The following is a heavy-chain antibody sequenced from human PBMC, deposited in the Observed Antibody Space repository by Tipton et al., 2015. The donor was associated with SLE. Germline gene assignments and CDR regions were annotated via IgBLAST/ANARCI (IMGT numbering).Heavy chain of an antibody. CDR3: ARDQIDLLVHGAFDI. J-gene: IGHJ3*02. Sequence: SLRLSCAASGFTFSSYWMHWVRQAPGKGLVWVSRINSDGSSTSYADSVKGRFTISRDNAKNSLYLQMNSLRAEDTAVYYCARDQIDLLVHGAFDIWGQGTMVTVSS. CDR1: GFTFSSYW. D-gene: IGHD6-13*01. CDR2: INSDGSST. V-gene: IGHV3-74*01.